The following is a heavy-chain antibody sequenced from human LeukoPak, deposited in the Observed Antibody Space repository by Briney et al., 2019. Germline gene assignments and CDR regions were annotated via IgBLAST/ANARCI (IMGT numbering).Heavy chain of an antibody. CDR3: AKDPYGTRYFDY. D-gene: IGHD2-2*01. CDR1: GFTFSKNA. Sequence: PGGSLRLSCAASGFTFSKNAMSWVRQAPGKGLEWVSSLSGSGADTYYADSVKGRFTISRDNDKNTAYLQMNSLRAEDTAVYYCAKDPYGTRYFDYWGQGTLVTAS. CDR2: LSGSGADT. J-gene: IGHJ4*02. V-gene: IGHV3-23*01.